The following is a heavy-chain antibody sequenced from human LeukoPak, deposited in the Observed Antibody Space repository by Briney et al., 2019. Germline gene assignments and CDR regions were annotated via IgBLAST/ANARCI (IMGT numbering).Heavy chain of an antibody. V-gene: IGHV4-31*03. CDR2: IYYSGST. CDR1: GGSISSGGYY. CDR3: ARDTGAVAGGNDY. J-gene: IGHJ4*02. Sequence: PSQTLSLTCTVSGGSISSGGYYWSWIRQHPGKGLEWIGYIYYSGSTYYNPSLESRVTISVDTSKNQFSLKLSSVTAADTAVYYYARDTGAVAGGNDYWGQGTLVTVSS. D-gene: IGHD6-19*01.